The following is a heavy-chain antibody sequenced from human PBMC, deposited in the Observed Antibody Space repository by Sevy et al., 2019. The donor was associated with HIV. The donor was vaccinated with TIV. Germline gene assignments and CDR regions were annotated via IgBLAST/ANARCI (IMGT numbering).Heavy chain of an antibody. Sequence: GGSLRLSCAASGFTFSDYFMGWVRQAPGKGLEWVANVDQDGSQKKYVASVKGRFTVTRDKAKNSLYLQMNRLRVDGTAVYYCAREWWPGDYWGQGALVTVSS. J-gene: IGHJ4*02. CDR3: AREWWPGDY. CDR1: GFTFSDYF. D-gene: IGHD2-15*01. V-gene: IGHV3-7*01. CDR2: VDQDGSQK.